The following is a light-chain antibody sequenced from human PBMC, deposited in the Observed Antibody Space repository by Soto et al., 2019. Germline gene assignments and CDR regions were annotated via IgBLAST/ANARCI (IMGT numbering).Light chain of an antibody. J-gene: IGLJ2*01. Sequence: QSVLTQTASVSGSPGQSITISCTGTSSDVGGYNFVSWYQQHPGKAPKLIIYAVTKRPSGVPVRFSASKSGDTASLTISGLQADDEADYFCCSYTGTSTYVLFGGWTKLTVL. CDR1: SSDVGGYNF. V-gene: IGLV2-14*03. CDR3: CSYTGTSTYVL. CDR2: AVT.